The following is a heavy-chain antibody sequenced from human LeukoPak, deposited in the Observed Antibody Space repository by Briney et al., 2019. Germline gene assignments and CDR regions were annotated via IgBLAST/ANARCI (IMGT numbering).Heavy chain of an antibody. Sequence: PGRSLRLSCAASGFTFSSYGMHWARQAPGKGLEWVAVIWYDGSNKYYADSVKGRFTISRDNSKNTLCLQMNGLRAEDTAVYYCARADYQLLSPSYNWFDPWGQGTLVTVSS. D-gene: IGHD2-2*01. CDR1: GFTFSSYG. CDR3: ARADYQLLSPSYNWFDP. V-gene: IGHV3-33*01. J-gene: IGHJ5*02. CDR2: IWYDGSNK.